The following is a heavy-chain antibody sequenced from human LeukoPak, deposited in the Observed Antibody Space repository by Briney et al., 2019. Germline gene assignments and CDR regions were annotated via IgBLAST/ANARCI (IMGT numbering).Heavy chain of an antibody. CDR1: GFTFSSYW. Sequence: GGSLRLSCAASGFTFSSYWMTWVRQAPGKGLEWVANINPDGSGKDYVDSVKGRFTISRENAKNSLYLQMNSLRAEDTAVYYCARHENWNFPYWGQGTLVTVSS. D-gene: IGHD1-7*01. CDR2: INPDGSGK. J-gene: IGHJ4*02. CDR3: ARHENWNFPY. V-gene: IGHV3-7*01.